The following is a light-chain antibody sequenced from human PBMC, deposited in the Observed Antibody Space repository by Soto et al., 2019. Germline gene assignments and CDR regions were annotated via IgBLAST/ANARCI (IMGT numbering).Light chain of an antibody. CDR3: QQYASSPLLT. V-gene: IGKV3-20*01. CDR1: QTVSTTS. CDR2: GTS. J-gene: IGKJ4*01. Sequence: EIVLTQSPGTLSLSPGERATLSCRASQTVSTTSLAWYQQKPGQAPRLLIFGTSSRATGIPDRFSGSGSGTDFTLSISRLEPEDFAVYYCQQYASSPLLTFGGGTKVDI.